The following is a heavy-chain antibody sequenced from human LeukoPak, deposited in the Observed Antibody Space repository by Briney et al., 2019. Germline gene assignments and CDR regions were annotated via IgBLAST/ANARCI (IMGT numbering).Heavy chain of an antibody. J-gene: IGHJ4*02. CDR1: GFTFSSYS. V-gene: IGHV3-48*02. D-gene: IGHD2-15*01. Sequence: GGSLRLSCAASGFTFSSYSMNWVRQAREKGLEWVSYISSSSSTIYYADSVKGRFTISRDNAKNSLYLQMNSLRDEDTAVYYCARGGAGRYCSGGSCYQREDYWGQGTLVTVSS. CDR3: ARGGAGRYCSGGSCYQREDY. CDR2: ISSSSSTI.